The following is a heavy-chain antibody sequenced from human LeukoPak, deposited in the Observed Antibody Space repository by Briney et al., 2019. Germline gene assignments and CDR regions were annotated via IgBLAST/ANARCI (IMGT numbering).Heavy chain of an antibody. CDR2: INPNSGGT. J-gene: IGHJ5*02. Sequence: GASVKVSCKASGYTFTGYYMHWVRQAPGQGLEWMGWINPNSGGTNYAQKFQGRVTMTRDTSISTAYMELSRLRSDDTAVYYCARGGIVVVPAAPNNWFDPWGQGTLVTVSS. V-gene: IGHV1-2*02. CDR1: GYTFTGYY. D-gene: IGHD2-2*01. CDR3: ARGGIVVVPAAPNNWFDP.